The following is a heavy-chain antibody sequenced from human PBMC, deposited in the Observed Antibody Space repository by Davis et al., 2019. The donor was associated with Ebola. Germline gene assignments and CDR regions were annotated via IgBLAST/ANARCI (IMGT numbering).Heavy chain of an antibody. J-gene: IGHJ6*02. CDR1: GFTFSSYE. CDR3: ARDIAVAGRPSYYYYYGMDV. D-gene: IGHD6-19*01. CDR2: ISSSGSTI. V-gene: IGHV3-48*03. Sequence: GESLKISCAASGFTFSSYEMNWVRQAPGKGLEWVSYISSSGSTIYYADSVKGRFTISRDNAKNSLYLQMNSLRAEDTAVYYCARDIAVAGRPSYYYYYGMDVWGQGTTVTVSS.